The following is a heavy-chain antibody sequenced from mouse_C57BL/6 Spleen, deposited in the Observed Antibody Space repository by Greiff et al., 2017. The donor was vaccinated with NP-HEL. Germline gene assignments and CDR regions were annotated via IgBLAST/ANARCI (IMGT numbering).Heavy chain of an antibody. CDR3: ARGDYEGFAY. D-gene: IGHD2-4*01. CDR1: GYAFSSSW. V-gene: IGHV1-82*01. CDR2: IYPGSGNT. Sequence: QVQLQQSGPELVKPGASVKISCKASGYAFSSSWMNWVKQRPGKGLEWIGRIYPGSGNTKYNEKFKGKATLTADTSSSTAYMQLSSLTSEDSAVYYCARGDYEGFAYWGQGTLVTVSA. J-gene: IGHJ3*01.